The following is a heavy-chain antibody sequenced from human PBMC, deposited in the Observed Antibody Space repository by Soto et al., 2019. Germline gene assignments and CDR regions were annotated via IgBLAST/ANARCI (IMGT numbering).Heavy chain of an antibody. J-gene: IGHJ6*03. V-gene: IGHV3-72*01. Sequence: EVQLVESGGGLVQPGGSLRLSCAASGFTFSDHYMDWVRQAPGKGLEWVGRTRNKATSYTTEYAASVKGRFTISRDDSKNSLYLQMNSLKTEDTAVYDRARVKSDYYYMDVWGKGTTVTVSS. CDR1: GFTFSDHY. CDR2: TRNKATSYTT. CDR3: ARVKSDYYYMDV.